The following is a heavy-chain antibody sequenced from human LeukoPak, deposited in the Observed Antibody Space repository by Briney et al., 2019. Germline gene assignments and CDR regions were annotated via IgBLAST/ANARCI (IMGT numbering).Heavy chain of an antibody. V-gene: IGHV3-23*01. CDR3: ARGYYYYSRGYDEGYFDY. D-gene: IGHD3-22*01. CDR1: GFTHRSYA. CDR2: ISTSGGTT. Sequence: QPGGSLRLSCAASGFTHRSYAMSWVRQDPGKGLEWVSAISTSGGTTYYSDSVKGRFTISRDNSKNTLYLQMNSLRAEDTAVYYCARGYYYYSRGYDEGYFDYWGQGTLVTVSS. J-gene: IGHJ4*02.